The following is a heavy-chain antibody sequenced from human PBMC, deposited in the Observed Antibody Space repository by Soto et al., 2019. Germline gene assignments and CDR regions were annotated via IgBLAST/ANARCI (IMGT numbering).Heavy chain of an antibody. CDR2: INPNSGGT. CDR1: GYTFTGYY. J-gene: IGHJ6*02. Sequence: ASVKVSCKASGYTFTGYYMHWVRQAPGQGLEWMGWINPNSGGTNYAQKFQGRVTMTRDTSISTAYMELSRLRSDDTAVYYCARAEYCSSTSCDSFYYYGMDVWGQGTTVTVSS. V-gene: IGHV1-2*02. D-gene: IGHD2-2*01. CDR3: ARAEYCSSTSCDSFYYYGMDV.